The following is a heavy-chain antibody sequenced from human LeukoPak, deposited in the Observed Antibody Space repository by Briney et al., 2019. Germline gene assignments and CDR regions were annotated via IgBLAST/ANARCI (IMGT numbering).Heavy chain of an antibody. Sequence: SETLSLTCTVSGGSISSGGYYWSWIRQHPGKGLEWIGYIYYSGSTYYNPSLKSRVTISVDTSKNQFSLKLGSVTAADTAVYYCARDTGGSGSFDYWGQGTLVTVS. V-gene: IGHV4-31*03. J-gene: IGHJ4*02. D-gene: IGHD3-10*01. CDR2: IYYSGST. CDR3: ARDTGGSGSFDY. CDR1: GGSISSGGYY.